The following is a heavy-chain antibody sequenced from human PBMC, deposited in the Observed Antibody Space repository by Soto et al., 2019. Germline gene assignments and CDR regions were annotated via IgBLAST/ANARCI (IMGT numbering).Heavy chain of an antibody. J-gene: IGHJ4*02. D-gene: IGHD2-2*01. CDR2: IKSKTDGGTT. V-gene: IGHV3-15*07. CDR1: GFTFSNAW. CDR3: TTDLMPVVVPAVPDGRSSGWYDSRAPTDY. Sequence: PGVSLRLSCAASGFTFSNAWMNWVRQAPGKGLEWVGRIKSKTDGGTTDYAAPVKGRFTISRDDSKNTLYLQMNSLKTEDTAVYYCTTDLMPVVVPAVPDGRSSGWYDSRAPTDYWGQGTLVTVPQ.